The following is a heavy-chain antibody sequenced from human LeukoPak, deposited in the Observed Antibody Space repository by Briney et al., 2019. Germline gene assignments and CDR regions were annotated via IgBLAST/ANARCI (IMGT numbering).Heavy chain of an antibody. J-gene: IGHJ4*02. V-gene: IGHV1-18*01. CDR1: GYTFTSYG. CDR2: ISAYNGNT. CDR3: AAEPYYYDSSGYSAE. D-gene: IGHD3-22*01. Sequence: ASVKVSCKASGYTFTSYGISWVRQAPGQGLEWMGWISAYNGNTNYAQKLQGRVTMTTDTSTSTAYMELRSLRSDDTAVYYCAAEPYYYDSSGYSAEWGQGTLVTVSS.